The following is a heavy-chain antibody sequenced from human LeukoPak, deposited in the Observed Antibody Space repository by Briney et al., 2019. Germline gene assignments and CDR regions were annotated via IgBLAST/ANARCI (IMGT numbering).Heavy chain of an antibody. J-gene: IGHJ3*02. V-gene: IGHV3-66*01. CDR1: GFTVSSNY. CDR3: AREGPLRDPDYGDAFDI. CDR2: IYSGGST. Sequence: PGGSLRLSCAASGFTVSSNYMSWVRQAPGKGLEWVSVIYSGGSTYYADSVKGRFTISRDNSKNTLYLQMNSLRAEDTAVYYCAREGPLRDPDYGDAFDIWGQGTMVTVSS. D-gene: IGHD4-17*01.